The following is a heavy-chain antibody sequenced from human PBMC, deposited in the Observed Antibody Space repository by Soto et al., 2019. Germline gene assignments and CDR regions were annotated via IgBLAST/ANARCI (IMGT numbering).Heavy chain of an antibody. V-gene: IGHV4-61*01. D-gene: IGHD4-17*01. CDR3: ARAIRTVTTIDY. CDR1: GGSVNTGSYY. CDR2: MFHSGTT. Sequence: PSETLSLTCTVFGGSVNTGSYYWTWIRQPPGKALEWIGYMFHSGTTNSNPSLESRVTISVDTSKNQFSLRLNSVTAADTAVYYCARAIRTVTTIDYWGQGTLVTVSS. J-gene: IGHJ4*02.